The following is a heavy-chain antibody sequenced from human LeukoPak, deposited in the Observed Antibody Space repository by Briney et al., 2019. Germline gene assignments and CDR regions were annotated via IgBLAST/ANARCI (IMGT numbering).Heavy chain of an antibody. V-gene: IGHV3-30*02. CDR1: GFTLSHYG. Sequence: GGSLRLPCAASGFTLSHYGMHWVRQAPGKGLEWVAFIQFDGSNKYYADSVKGRFTISRDNSKNTLYLQMNSLRAEDTAVYYCARHSSGWYPYSFDYWGQGTLVTVSS. CDR3: ARHSSGWYPYSFDY. CDR2: IQFDGSNK. D-gene: IGHD6-19*01. J-gene: IGHJ4*02.